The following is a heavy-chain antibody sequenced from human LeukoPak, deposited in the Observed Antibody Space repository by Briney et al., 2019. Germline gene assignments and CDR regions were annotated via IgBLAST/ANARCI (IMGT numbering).Heavy chain of an antibody. CDR3: ARGGITMVRGVIKYYYYYMDV. CDR2: IYYSGST. Sequence: SETLSLTCTVSGGSISSYYWSWIRQPPGKGLEWIGYIYYSGSTTYNPSLKRRVTISVDTSKNQFSLKLSSVTAADTAVYYCARGGITMVRGVIKYYYYYMDVWGKGTTVTVSS. CDR1: GGSISSYY. D-gene: IGHD3-10*01. J-gene: IGHJ6*03. V-gene: IGHV4-59*01.